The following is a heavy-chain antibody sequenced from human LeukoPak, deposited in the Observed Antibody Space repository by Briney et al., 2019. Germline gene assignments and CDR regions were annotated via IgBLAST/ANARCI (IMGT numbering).Heavy chain of an antibody. CDR2: INPNSGGT. Sequence: GASVKVSCKASGYTFTGYYMHWVRQAPGQGLEWMGRINPNSGGTNYAQKFQGRVTMTRDTSISTAYMELSRPRSDDTAVYYCARVQYDYVWGSYLHYWGQGTLVTVSS. J-gene: IGHJ4*02. V-gene: IGHV1-2*06. CDR1: GYTFTGYY. CDR3: ARVQYDYVWGSYLHY. D-gene: IGHD3-16*02.